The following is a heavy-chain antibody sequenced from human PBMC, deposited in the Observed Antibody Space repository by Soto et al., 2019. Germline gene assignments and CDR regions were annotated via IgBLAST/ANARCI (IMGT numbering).Heavy chain of an antibody. D-gene: IGHD2-21*01. CDR3: ARDEVRVRLGSTPSGY. V-gene: IGHV1-18*01. J-gene: IGHJ4*02. CDR2: ISAYNGNT. Sequence: ASVKVSCKASGYTFTSYGISWVRQAPGQGLEWMGWISAYNGNTNYAQKLQGRVTMTTDTSTSTAYMELRSLRSDDTAVYYCARDEVRVRLGSTPSGYWGQGTLVTVSS. CDR1: GYTFTSYG.